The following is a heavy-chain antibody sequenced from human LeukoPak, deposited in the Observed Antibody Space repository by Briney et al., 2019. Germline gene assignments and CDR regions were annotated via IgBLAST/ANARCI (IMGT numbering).Heavy chain of an antibody. CDR1: GGTFSSYA. Sequence: SVKVSCKASGGTFSSYAISWVRLSPGQGLEWMGRIIPIFGTANYAQKFQGRVTITTDESTSTAYMELSSLRSEDTAVYYCARADLCSGGSCYSGLGYYFDYWGQGTLVTVSS. J-gene: IGHJ4*02. D-gene: IGHD2-15*01. CDR3: ARADLCSGGSCYSGLGYYFDY. CDR2: IIPIFGTA. V-gene: IGHV1-69*05.